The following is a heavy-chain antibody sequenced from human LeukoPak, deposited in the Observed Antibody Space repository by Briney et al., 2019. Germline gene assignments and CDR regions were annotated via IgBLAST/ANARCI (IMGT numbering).Heavy chain of an antibody. D-gene: IGHD5-12*01. V-gene: IGHV3-30*18. CDR1: GFIFINYG. J-gene: IGHJ4*02. CDR2: ISYDGRNK. CDR3: AKAADSGYDLDY. Sequence: PGRSLRLSCAASGFIFINYGMHWVRQAPGKGLEWVAIISYDGRNKYYADSVKGRFTISRDSSKNTLFLQMNSLRAEDTAVYYCAKAADSGYDLDYWCQGTLVTVSS.